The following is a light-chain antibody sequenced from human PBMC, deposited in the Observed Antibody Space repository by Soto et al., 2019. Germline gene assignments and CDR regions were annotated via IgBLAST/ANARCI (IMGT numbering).Light chain of an antibody. J-gene: IGLJ1*01. CDR1: TGAVTSGHY. V-gene: IGLV7-46*01. CDR2: DTS. Sequence: QAVVTQEPSLTVSPGGTVTLTCGSSTGAVTSGHYPYWCQQKPGQAPRTLIYDTSNKHSWTPARFSGSLPAGKAALTLSGAQPECGAEYYCLLTYGGARRVLGTGTKLTAL. CDR3: LLTYGGARRV.